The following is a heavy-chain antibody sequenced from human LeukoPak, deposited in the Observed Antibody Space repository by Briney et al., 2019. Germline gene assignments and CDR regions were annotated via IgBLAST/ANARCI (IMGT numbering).Heavy chain of an antibody. CDR1: GFTFSSYS. CDR3: ARDPNYYDSSGYGY. J-gene: IGHJ4*02. CDR2: ISSSSSYI. D-gene: IGHD3-22*01. Sequence: GGSLRLSCAASGFTFSSYSMNWVRQAPGKGREWVSSISSSSSYIYYADSVKGRFTISRDNAKNSLYLQMNSLRAEDTAVYYCARDPNYYDSSGYGYWGQGTLVTVSS. V-gene: IGHV3-21*01.